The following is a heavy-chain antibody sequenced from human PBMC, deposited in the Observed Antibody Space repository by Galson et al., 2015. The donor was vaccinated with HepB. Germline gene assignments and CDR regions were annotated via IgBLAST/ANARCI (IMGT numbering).Heavy chain of an antibody. J-gene: IGHJ4*02. CDR2: IISAGNT. CDR1: GFTFSTYT. CDR3: ARRYSGYFDL. Sequence: SLRLSCAASGFTFSTYTMSWVRQAPGKGLEWVSDIISAGNTNYKDSVKGRFAISRDNSKNTRYLQMNSLRVEDTAVYFCARRYSGYFDLWGRGTLVTVSS. V-gene: IGHV3-23*01. D-gene: IGHD1-26*01.